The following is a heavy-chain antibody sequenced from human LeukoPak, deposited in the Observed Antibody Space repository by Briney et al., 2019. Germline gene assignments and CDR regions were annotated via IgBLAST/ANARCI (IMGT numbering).Heavy chain of an antibody. Sequence: ASVKVSCKVSGYTLTELSMHWVRQAPGNGLEWMGGFDPEDGETIYAQKFQGRVTITADESTSTAYMELSSLRSEDTAVYYCARDDAAGSEFDYWGQGTLVTVSS. CDR3: ARDDAAGSEFDY. V-gene: IGHV1-24*01. J-gene: IGHJ4*02. D-gene: IGHD6-13*01. CDR1: GYTLTELS. CDR2: FDPEDGET.